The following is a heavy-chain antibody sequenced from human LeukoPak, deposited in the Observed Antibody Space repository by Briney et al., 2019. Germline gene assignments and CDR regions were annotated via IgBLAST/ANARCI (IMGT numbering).Heavy chain of an antibody. V-gene: IGHV3-21*01. Sequence: SGGSLRLSCAASGLTVSSYSMNWVRQAPGKGLEWVSSISSSSSYIYYADSVKGRFTISRDNAKNSLYLQMNSLRAEDTAVYYCARSTVTTPLDDYWGQGTLVTVSS. CDR1: GLTVSSYS. CDR3: ARSTVTTPLDDY. J-gene: IGHJ4*02. CDR2: ISSSSSYI. D-gene: IGHD4-17*01.